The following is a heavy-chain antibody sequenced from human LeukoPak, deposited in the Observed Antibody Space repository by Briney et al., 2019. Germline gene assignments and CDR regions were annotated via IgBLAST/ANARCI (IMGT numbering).Heavy chain of an antibody. CDR2: IIPIFGTA. Sequence: ASVKVSCKASGGTFSSYAISWVRQAPGQGLEWMGGIIPIFGTANYAQKFQGRVTITTDESTSTAYMEPSSLRSEDTAVYYCARRRITMIVVDGFDPWGQGTLVTVSS. J-gene: IGHJ5*02. CDR1: GGTFSSYA. CDR3: ARRRITMIVVDGFDP. V-gene: IGHV1-69*05. D-gene: IGHD3-22*01.